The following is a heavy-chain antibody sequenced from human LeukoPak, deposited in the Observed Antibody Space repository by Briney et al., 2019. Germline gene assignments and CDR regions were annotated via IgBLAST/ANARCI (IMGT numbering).Heavy chain of an antibody. CDR3: AKDRGYYYGSGSYFDY. CDR2: ISGSGGST. J-gene: IGHJ4*02. CDR1: GFTFSSYE. V-gene: IGHV3-23*01. Sequence: PGGSLRLSCAASGFTFSSYEMNWVRQAPGKGLEWVSAISGSGGSTYYADSVKGRFTISRDNSKNTLYLQMNSLRAEDTAVYYCAKDRGYYYGSGSYFDYWGQGTLVTVSS. D-gene: IGHD3-10*01.